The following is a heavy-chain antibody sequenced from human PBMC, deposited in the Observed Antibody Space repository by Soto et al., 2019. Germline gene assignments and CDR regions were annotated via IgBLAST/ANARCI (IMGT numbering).Heavy chain of an antibody. J-gene: IGHJ6*02. CDR3: ARDYYSGHWGNVYYYAMDV. V-gene: IGHV3-21*01. CDR1: QFTFSGYS. CDR2: ISASSGYI. Sequence: EVQLVESGGGLVKPGGSLRLSCVASQFTFSGYSMNWVRQAPGKGLEWVSCISASSGYIYYADSVKGRFTISRDNAENSLSLQMNSLRAEDTAVYYCARDYYSGHWGNVYYYAMDVWGQWTTVTVSS. D-gene: IGHD3-10*01.